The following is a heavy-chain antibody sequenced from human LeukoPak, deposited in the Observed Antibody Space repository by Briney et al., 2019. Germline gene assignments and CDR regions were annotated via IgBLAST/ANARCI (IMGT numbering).Heavy chain of an antibody. CDR1: GYTFTSYG. D-gene: IGHD3-22*01. J-gene: IGHJ2*01. CDR2: IIPVFGTS. Sequence: ASVKVSCKASGYTFTSYGISWVRQAPGQGLEWMGEIIPVFGTSSNAQKFQGRVTITADESTNTAYMELKSLRSEDTAIYYCASGSHFDTSGYPYWFFDLWGRGTLVTVSS. V-gene: IGHV1-69*13. CDR3: ASGSHFDTSGYPYWFFDL.